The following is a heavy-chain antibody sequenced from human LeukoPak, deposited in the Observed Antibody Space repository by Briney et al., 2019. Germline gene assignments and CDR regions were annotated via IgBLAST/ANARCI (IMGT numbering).Heavy chain of an antibody. V-gene: IGHV5-51*01. CDR3: ARSAGHCSDGLCYAYNWFDL. CDR2: IYPDDSDT. Sequence: GESLKISCEASGHAFTNSWIAWVRQKPGKGPEWMGLIYPDDSDTRYNPSFQGQVIISADKSISTAYLQWSSLKASDTAMYYCARSAGHCSDGLCYAYNWFDLWGQGTLVTVSS. J-gene: IGHJ5*02. CDR1: GHAFTNSW. D-gene: IGHD2-8*01.